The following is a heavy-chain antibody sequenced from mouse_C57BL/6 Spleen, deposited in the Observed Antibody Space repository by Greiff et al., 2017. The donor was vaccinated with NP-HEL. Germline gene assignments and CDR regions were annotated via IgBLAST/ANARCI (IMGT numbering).Heavy chain of an antibody. V-gene: IGHV5-6*01. CDR3: AREPNYYGSSYAMDY. D-gene: IGHD1-1*01. CDR2: ISSGGSYT. Sequence: EVQRVESGGDLVKPGGSLKLSCAASGFTFSSYGMSWVRQTPDKRLEWVATISSGGSYTYYPDSVKGRFTISRDNAKNTLYLQMSSLKSEDTAMYYCAREPNYYGSSYAMDYWGQGTSVTVSS. CDR1: GFTFSSYG. J-gene: IGHJ4*01.